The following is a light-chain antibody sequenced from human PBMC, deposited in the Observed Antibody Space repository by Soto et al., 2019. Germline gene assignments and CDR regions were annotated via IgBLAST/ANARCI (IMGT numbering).Light chain of an antibody. Sequence: DIQMTQSPSTLSASVGDTVTITCRASQTIGNWMAWYQQTPGKAPNLLIYRRSSLQSGVPSRFSGSGSGTEFTLTIVSVQPDDFAVYYCQQFNVYPYTFGRGTKLEIK. CDR1: QTIGNW. V-gene: IGKV1-5*03. J-gene: IGKJ2*01. CDR2: RRS. CDR3: QQFNVYPYT.